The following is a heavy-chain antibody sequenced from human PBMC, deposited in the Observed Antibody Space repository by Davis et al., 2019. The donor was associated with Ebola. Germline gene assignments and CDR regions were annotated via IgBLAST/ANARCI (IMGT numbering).Heavy chain of an antibody. J-gene: IGHJ4*02. V-gene: IGHV3-30-3*01. CDR3: ARIIVGASRGDDY. Sequence: PGGSLRLSCAASGFTFRSFVMHWVRQAPGKGLEWVGLISHDGINKYYTDSMKGRFTISRDNSKNTLYLQTNSLRAEDTAVYYCARIIVGASRGDDYWGQGTLVTVSS. CDR2: ISHDGINK. CDR1: GFTFRSFV. D-gene: IGHD1-26*01.